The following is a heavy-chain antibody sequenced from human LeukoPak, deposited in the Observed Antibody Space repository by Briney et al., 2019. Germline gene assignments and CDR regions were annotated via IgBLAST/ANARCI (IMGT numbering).Heavy chain of an antibody. J-gene: IGHJ1*01. D-gene: IGHD1-14*01. CDR2: IIPILGTA. V-gene: IGHV1-69*11. CDR3: AITGSLSGGKRAEYFQH. Sequence: GSSVKVSCKASGGTFSSYAISWVRQAPGQGLEWMGRIIPILGTANYAQKFQGRVTITTDECTSTAYMELSSLRSEDTAVYYCAITGSLSGGKRAEYFQHWGQGTLVTVSS. CDR1: GGTFSSYA.